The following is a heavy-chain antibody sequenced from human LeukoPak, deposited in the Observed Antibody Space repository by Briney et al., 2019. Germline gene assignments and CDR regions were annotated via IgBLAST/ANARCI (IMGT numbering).Heavy chain of an antibody. V-gene: IGHV1-8*01. CDR3: ARDYYDSSGQALSGAFDI. CDR1: VYTFTSYD. D-gene: IGHD3-22*01. J-gene: IGHJ3*02. Sequence: ASVKVSCKASVYTFTSYDINWVRQATGQGLEWMGWMNPNSGNTGYAQKFQGRVTMTRNTSISTAYMELSSLRSEDTAVYYCARDYYDSSGQALSGAFDIWGQGTMVTVSS. CDR2: MNPNSGNT.